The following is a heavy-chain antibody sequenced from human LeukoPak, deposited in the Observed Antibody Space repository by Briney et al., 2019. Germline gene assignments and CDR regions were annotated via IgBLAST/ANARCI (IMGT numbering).Heavy chain of an antibody. J-gene: IGHJ3*02. CDR2: INPSGGST. CDR1: GYTFTSYY. CDR3: AREIGYCSSTSCYKRAFDI. V-gene: IGHV1-46*01. Sequence: ASVKVSCKAYGYTFTSYYMHWVRQAPGQGLEWMGIINPSGGSTSYAQKFQGRVTMTRDTSTSTVYMELSSLRSEDTAVYYCAREIGYCSSTSCYKRAFDIWGQGTMVTVSS. D-gene: IGHD2-2*02.